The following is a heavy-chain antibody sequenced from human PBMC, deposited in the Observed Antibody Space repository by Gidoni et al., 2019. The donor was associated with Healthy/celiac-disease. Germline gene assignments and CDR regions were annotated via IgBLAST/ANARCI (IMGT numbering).Heavy chain of an antibody. D-gene: IGHD3-3*01. Sequence: QVQLQESGPGLVKPSQTLSLTCTVSGGSISSGSYYWSWIRQPAGKGLEWIGRIYTSGSTNYNPSLKSRVTISVDTSKNQFSLKLSSVTAADTAVYYCARAQRTLRFLKNWFDPWGQGTLVTVSS. CDR2: IYTSGST. CDR3: ARAQRTLRFLKNWFDP. J-gene: IGHJ5*02. CDR1: GGSISSGSYY. V-gene: IGHV4-61*02.